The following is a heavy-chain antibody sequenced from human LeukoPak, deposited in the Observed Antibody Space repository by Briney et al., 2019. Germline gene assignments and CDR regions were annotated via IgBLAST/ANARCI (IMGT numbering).Heavy chain of an antibody. CDR1: GGSISSSSYY. V-gene: IGHV4-39*02. CDR3: ATDLTDCGGDCYSRRPFDP. J-gene: IGHJ5*02. D-gene: IGHD2-21*02. Sequence: SETLSLTCTVSGGSISSSSYYWGWIRQPPGKGLEWIGSIYYSGSTYYNPSLKSRVTISVDTSKNQFSLKLSSVTAADTAVYYCATDLTDCGGDCYSRRPFDPWGQGTLVTVSS. CDR2: IYYSGST.